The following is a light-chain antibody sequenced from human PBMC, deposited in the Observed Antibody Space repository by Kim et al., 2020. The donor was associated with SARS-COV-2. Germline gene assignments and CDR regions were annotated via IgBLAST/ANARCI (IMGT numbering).Light chain of an antibody. V-gene: IGKV3-15*01. CDR1: QSVSSN. CDR3: QQYNNWPPWT. CDR2: GAS. J-gene: IGKJ1*01. Sequence: SQGERATLSCRASQSVSSNLAWYQQKPGQAPRLLSYGASTMATGIPARFSGSGSGTEFTLTISSLQSEDFAVYYCQQYNNWPPWTFGQGTKVDIK.